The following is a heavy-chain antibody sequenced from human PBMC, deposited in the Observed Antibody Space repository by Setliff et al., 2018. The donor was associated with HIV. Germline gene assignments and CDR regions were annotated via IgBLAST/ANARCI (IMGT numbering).Heavy chain of an antibody. D-gene: IGHD1-26*01. V-gene: IGHV4-34*01. CDR3: AREGGGYSGSYFNYPFDS. CDR1: GGSFTGYY. Sequence: SETLSLTCAVYGGSFTGYYWSWIRQSPGKGLEWIGEVDHAANTNYSPSLKSRVAISVDTLKNQFSLKLTSVTAADTAVYYCAREGGGYSGSYFNYPFDSWGQGTLVTVSS. CDR2: VDHAANT. J-gene: IGHJ4*02.